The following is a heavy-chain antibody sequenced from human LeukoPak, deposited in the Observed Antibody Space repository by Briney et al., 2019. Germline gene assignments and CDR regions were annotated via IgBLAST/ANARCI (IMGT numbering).Heavy chain of an antibody. CDR3: AKGSRIAARPTIWFDS. V-gene: IGHV3-23*01. D-gene: IGHD6-6*01. CDR1: GFTFGSYA. Sequence: GGSLRLSCAASGFTFGSYAMNWVRQAPGKGLEWVSSGHSDGTTYYADSVKGRFTVSRDNSKNTLSLQMNSLRAEDTAVYYCAKGSRIAARPTIWFDSWGQGTLVTASS. J-gene: IGHJ5*01. CDR2: SGHSDGTT.